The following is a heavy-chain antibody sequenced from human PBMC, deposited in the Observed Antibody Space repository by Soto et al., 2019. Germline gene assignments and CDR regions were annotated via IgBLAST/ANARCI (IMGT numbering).Heavy chain of an antibody. CDR1: GDSVSSNSAA. D-gene: IGHD1-7*01. V-gene: IGHV6-1*01. CDR3: ARVNWNLGYYGMDV. J-gene: IGHJ6*02. Sequence: SQTLSLTCAISGDSVSSNSAAWNWIRQSPSRGLEWLGRTYYRYKWYNDYAVSVKSRITINPDTSKNQFSPQLNSVTPEDTAVYYCARVNWNLGYYGMDVWGQGTTVTVSS. CDR2: TYYRYKWYN.